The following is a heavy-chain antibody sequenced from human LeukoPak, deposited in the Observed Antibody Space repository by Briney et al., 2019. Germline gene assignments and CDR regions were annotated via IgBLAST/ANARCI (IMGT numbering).Heavy chain of an antibody. D-gene: IGHD6-13*01. V-gene: IGHV4-34*01. Sequence: SETLSLTCAVYGGSFSGYYWSWIRQPPGKGLEWIGEINHSGSTNYNPSLKSRVTISVDTSKNQFSLKLSSVTAADTAVYYCARGRNSSSWYTDFQHWGQGTLVTVSS. CDR2: INHSGST. CDR3: ARGRNSSSWYTDFQH. CDR1: GGSFSGYY. J-gene: IGHJ1*01.